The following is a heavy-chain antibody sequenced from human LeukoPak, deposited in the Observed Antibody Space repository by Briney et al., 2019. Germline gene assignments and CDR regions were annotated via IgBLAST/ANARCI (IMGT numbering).Heavy chain of an antibody. J-gene: IGHJ4*02. CDR3: ARDRDDYVWGSYRPYYFDY. CDR1: GFTFSNYW. D-gene: IGHD3-16*02. V-gene: IGHV3-7*01. Sequence: GGSLRLSCAASGFTFSNYWMNWVRQAPGKGLEWVANIKGDGSDKYYVDSVKGRFTISRDNTRNSVYLQMNSLRAEDTAVYYCARDRDDYVWGSYRPYYFDYWGQGTLVTVSS. CDR2: IKGDGSDK.